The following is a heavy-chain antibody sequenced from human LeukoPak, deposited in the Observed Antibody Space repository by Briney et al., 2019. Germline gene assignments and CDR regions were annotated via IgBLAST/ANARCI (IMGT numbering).Heavy chain of an antibody. CDR2: IRSKANSYAT. V-gene: IGHV3-73*01. J-gene: IGHJ4*02. D-gene: IGHD3-9*01. CDR1: GFTFSGSA. CDR3: TRQYDILTGHPGWYFDY. Sequence: GSLRLSCAASGFTFSGSAMHWVRQASGKGLEWVGRIRSKANSYATAYAASVKGRFTISRDDSKNTAYLQMNSLKTEDTAVYYCTRQYDILTGHPGWYFDYWGQGTLVTVSS.